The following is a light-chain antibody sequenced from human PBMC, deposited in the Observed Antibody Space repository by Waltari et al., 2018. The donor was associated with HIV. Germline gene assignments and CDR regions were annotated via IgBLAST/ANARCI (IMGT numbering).Light chain of an antibody. J-gene: IGKJ1*01. CDR2: KAS. CDR3: QQYNSYSPT. Sequence: DIQMTQPPPTLSASVGDRVTLTCRASQSISSWLAWYQQKPGKAPKPLIYKASSLESGVPSRFSGSGSGTEFTLTISSLQPDDFATYYCQQYNSYSPTFGQGTKVEIK. CDR1: QSISSW. V-gene: IGKV1-5*03.